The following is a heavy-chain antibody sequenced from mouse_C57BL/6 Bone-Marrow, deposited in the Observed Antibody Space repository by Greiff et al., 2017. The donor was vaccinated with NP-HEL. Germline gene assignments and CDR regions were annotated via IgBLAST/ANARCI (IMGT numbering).Heavy chain of an antibody. Sequence: VQLQQPGAELVKPGASVKLSCKASGYTFTSYWMHWVKQRPGQGLEWIGMIHPNSGSTNYNEKFKSKATLTVDKSSSTAYMQRSSLASEDSAVYYCARERGPGNYREFAYWGQGTLVTVSA. J-gene: IGHJ3*01. D-gene: IGHD2-1*01. V-gene: IGHV1-64*01. CDR2: IHPNSGST. CDR3: ARERGPGNYREFAY. CDR1: GYTFTSYW.